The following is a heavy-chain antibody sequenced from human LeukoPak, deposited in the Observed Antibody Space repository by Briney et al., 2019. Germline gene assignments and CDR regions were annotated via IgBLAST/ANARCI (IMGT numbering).Heavy chain of an antibody. CDR1: GLTFSSYA. Sequence: GGSLRLSCAASGLTFSSYAMSWVRQAPGKGLGWVLAISGSGGSTYYADSVKGRFTISRDNSKNTLYLQMSSLRAEDTAVYYCAKDGPQVEMATIMDYWGQGTLVTVSS. D-gene: IGHD5-24*01. J-gene: IGHJ4*02. CDR3: AKDGPQVEMATIMDY. V-gene: IGHV3-23*01. CDR2: ISGSGGST.